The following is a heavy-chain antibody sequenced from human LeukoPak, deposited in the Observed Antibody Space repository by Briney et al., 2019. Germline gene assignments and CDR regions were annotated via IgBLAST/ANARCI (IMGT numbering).Heavy chain of an antibody. D-gene: IGHD5-24*01. CDR2: IIAIFGTA. CDR1: GGTFSSYA. V-gene: IGHV1-69*05. Sequence: SVKVSCKASGGTFSSYAISWVRQAPGQGLEWMGRIIAIFGTANYAQKFQGRVTITTDESTSTAYMELSSLRSEDTAVYCCARDKRRDGYNLSYWGQGTLVTVSS. CDR3: ARDKRRDGYNLSY. J-gene: IGHJ4*02.